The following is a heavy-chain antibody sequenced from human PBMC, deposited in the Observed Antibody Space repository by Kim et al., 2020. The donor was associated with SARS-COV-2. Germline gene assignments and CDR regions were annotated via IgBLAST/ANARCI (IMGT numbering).Heavy chain of an antibody. CDR2: INHSGGT. D-gene: IGHD3-3*01. CDR1: GESFSGYH. CDR3: ARGRAGVVPSPILGLGPYYDYYAMDV. J-gene: IGHJ6*02. Sequence: LSLTCAVFGESFSGYHWTWLRQSPGKGLEWIGEINHSGGTNCNPSLKSRVTISLDTSKNQFSLKLGSLSAADTAVYYCARGRAGVVPSPILGLGPYYDYYAMDVWGQGTTITVSS. V-gene: IGHV4-34*01.